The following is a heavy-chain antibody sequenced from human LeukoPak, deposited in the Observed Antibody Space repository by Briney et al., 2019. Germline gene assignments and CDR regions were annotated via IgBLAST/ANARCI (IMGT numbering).Heavy chain of an antibody. J-gene: IGHJ4*02. CDR1: GFTFGSYS. CDR3: ARYCSGGACYSDY. CDR2: ISSRSDTI. D-gene: IGHD2-15*01. V-gene: IGHV3-48*02. Sequence: GGSLRLSCAASGFTFGSYSMNWVRQAPGKGLEWVSYISSRSDTIYYADSVKGRFTMSRDNAKNSLYLQMNSLKDEDTAVYYCARYCSGGACYSDYWGQGTLVTVSS.